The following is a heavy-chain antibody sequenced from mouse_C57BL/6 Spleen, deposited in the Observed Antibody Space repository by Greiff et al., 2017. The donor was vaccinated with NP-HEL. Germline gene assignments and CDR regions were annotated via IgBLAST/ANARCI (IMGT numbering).Heavy chain of an antibody. D-gene: IGHD3-3*01. V-gene: IGHV5-4*01. CDR2: ISDGGSYT. Sequence: EVMLVESGGGLVEPGGSLKLSCAASGFTFSSYAMSWVRQTPEKRLEWVATISDGGSYTYYPDNVKGRFTISRDNAKNNLYLQMSHLKSEDTAMYYCARELTRAMDYWGQGTSVTVSS. CDR3: ARELTRAMDY. J-gene: IGHJ4*01. CDR1: GFTFSSYA.